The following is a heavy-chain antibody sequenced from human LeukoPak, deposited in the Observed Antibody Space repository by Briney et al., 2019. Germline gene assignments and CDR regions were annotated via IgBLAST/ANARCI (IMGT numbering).Heavy chain of an antibody. CDR1: GDSVSSNSHY. J-gene: IGHJ4*02. V-gene: IGHV4-39*01. D-gene: IGHD3-10*01. Sequence: SETLSLTCNVSGDSVSSNSHYWGWIRQPPGKVLERIVSIYYGANTYYNPSVKSRVTISVDTSKNQFSVNLSSVTAADTAVYYCARQDSFYYGSGRPGCWGQGTQVTVSS. CDR2: IYYGANT. CDR3: ARQDSFYYGSGRPGC.